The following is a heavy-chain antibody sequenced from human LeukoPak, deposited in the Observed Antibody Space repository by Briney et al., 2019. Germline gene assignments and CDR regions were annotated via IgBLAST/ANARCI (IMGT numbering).Heavy chain of an antibody. CDR1: GFTFSTYG. D-gene: IGHD2-15*01. J-gene: IGHJ4*02. CDR3: ARDHAGSGRAFDY. CDR2: LSSGGINK. V-gene: IGHV3-30*03. Sequence: GGSLRLSCAASGFTFSTYGIHWVRQAPGKGVEWVGLLSSGGINKHYADSVKGRFIISRDNSMNTLYLQMNSLGVEDTAVYYCARDHAGSGRAFDYWGQGTLVTVSS.